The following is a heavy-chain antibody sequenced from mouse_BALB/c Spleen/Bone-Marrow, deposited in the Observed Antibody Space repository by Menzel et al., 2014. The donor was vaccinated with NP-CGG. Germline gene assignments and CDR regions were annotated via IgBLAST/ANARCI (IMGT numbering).Heavy chain of an antibody. V-gene: IGHV5-12-2*01. CDR2: ISNGGGTT. D-gene: IGHD1-2*01. CDR3: ARRYDYGYGPFAY. Sequence: EVKLMESGGGLVQPGGSLKLSCAASGFTFSNYTMSWIRQTPEKRLEWVAYISNGGGTTYYPDTVKGRFTISRDNAKNTLYLQMSSLKSEDTAAYYCARRYDYGYGPFAYWGQGTLVTVSA. J-gene: IGHJ3*01. CDR1: GFTFSNYT.